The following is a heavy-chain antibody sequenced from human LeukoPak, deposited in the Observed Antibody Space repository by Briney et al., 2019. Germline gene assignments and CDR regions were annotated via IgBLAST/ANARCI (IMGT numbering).Heavy chain of an antibody. CDR2: IIPIFGTA. J-gene: IGHJ5*02. CDR3: ASRSSYYYDSSGYLGNWFDP. CDR1: GGTFSSYA. D-gene: IGHD3-22*01. V-gene: IGHV1-69*06. Sequence: SVKVSCKASGGTFSSYAISWVRQAPGQGLEWMGGIIPIFGTANYAQKFQGRVTITADKSTSTAYMELSSLRSEDTAVYYCASRSSYYYDSSGYLGNWFDPWGQGTLVTVSS.